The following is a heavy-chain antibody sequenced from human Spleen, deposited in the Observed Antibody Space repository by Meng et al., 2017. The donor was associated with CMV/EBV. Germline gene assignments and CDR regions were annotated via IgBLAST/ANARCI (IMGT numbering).Heavy chain of an antibody. D-gene: IGHD6-13*01. CDR3: ARVSLGYSSSWYFFDF. V-gene: IGHV3-48*03. CDR2: ISTGATTI. CDR1: GLIFSNFE. J-gene: IGHJ4*02. Sequence: GESLKISCAASGLIFSNFEMNWVRQAPGKGLEWVSHISTGATTIYYADSVKGRFTISRDNAKNSLYLQMNSLRAEDTAVYYCARVSLGYSSSWYFFDFWGQGTLVTVSS.